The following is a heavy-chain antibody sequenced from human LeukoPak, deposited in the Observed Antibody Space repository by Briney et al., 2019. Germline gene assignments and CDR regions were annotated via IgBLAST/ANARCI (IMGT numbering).Heavy chain of an antibody. CDR2: ISAYNGNT. D-gene: IGHD3-10*01. V-gene: IGHV1-18*01. CDR3: ARSGYYGSGSYLQDYYYYYMDV. J-gene: IGHJ6*03. Sequence: ASVKVSCKASGGTFSSYGISWVRQAPGQGLEWMGWISAYNGNTNYAQKLQGRVTMTTDTSTSTAYMELRSLRSEDTAVYYCARSGYYGSGSYLQDYYYYYMDVWGKGTTVTISS. CDR1: GGTFSSYG.